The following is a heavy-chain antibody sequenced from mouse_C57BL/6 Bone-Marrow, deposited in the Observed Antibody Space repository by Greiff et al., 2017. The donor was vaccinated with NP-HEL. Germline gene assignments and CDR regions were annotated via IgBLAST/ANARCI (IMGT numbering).Heavy chain of an antibody. CDR1: GYTFTSYW. CDR2: INPSNGGT. J-gene: IGHJ3*01. CDR3: ARDPSYYCGSSYPGFAY. D-gene: IGHD1-1*01. Sequence: QVQLQQPGTELVKPGASVKLSCKASGYTFTSYWMHWVKQRPGQGLEWIGNINPSNGGTNYNEKFKSKATLTVDKSSSTAYMQLSSLTSEDSAVYYCARDPSYYCGSSYPGFAYWGQGTLVTVSA. V-gene: IGHV1-53*01.